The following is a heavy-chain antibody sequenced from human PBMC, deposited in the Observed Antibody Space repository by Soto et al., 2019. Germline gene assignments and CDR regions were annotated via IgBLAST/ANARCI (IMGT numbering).Heavy chain of an antibody. V-gene: IGHV1-18*01. CDR1: GYTFINYG. D-gene: IGHD1-26*01. Sequence: QVQLVQSGAEVKKPGASVRVSCKTSGYTFINYGITWVRQAPGQGLEWMGWLSAYNGATSSSEKIQDRFTMTTDTSTNTVYMDLRSRTSDDTAVYYCARWSAIVGGAEALDVWGQGTMVIVSS. CDR2: LSAYNGAT. CDR3: ARWSAIVGGAEALDV. J-gene: IGHJ3*01.